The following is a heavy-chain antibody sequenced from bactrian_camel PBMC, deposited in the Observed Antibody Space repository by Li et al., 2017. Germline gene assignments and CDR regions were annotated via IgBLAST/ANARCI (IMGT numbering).Heavy chain of an antibody. D-gene: IGHD7*01. CDR3: AADLGQCGVVARLGFDY. V-gene: IGHV3S53*01. Sequence: VQLVESGGASVQTGGSLTLSCVASGFSYSPNMAWFRQAPGKEREAVATLDADGDTVYADDVKGRFTISKDGAKTLALQVNNLKSEDTAVYYCAADLGQCGVVARLGFDYWGQGTQVTVS. J-gene: IGHJ4*01. CDR2: LDADGDT. CDR1: GFSYSPN.